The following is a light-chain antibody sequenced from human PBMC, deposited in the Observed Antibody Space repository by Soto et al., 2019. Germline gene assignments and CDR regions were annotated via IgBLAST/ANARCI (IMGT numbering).Light chain of an antibody. CDR3: TSWTTSTTMI. CDR2: DVN. J-gene: IGLJ2*01. CDR1: SSEIGAYNF. Sequence: QSVLTQPASVSGSPGQSITISLTGTSSEIGAYNFVSWYQQHPGKAPKLMLYDVNIRPSGVSNRFSGSKSGNTASLTISGLESEDEADYYCTSWTTSTTMIFGGGTKLTVL. V-gene: IGLV2-14*03.